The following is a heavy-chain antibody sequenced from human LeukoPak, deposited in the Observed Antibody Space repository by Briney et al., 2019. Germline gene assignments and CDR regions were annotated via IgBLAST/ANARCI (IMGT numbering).Heavy chain of an antibody. J-gene: IGHJ5*02. D-gene: IGHD3-10*01. CDR3: ARGIKQFDP. V-gene: IGHV3-23*01. CDR2: ISGSGGTT. Sequence: TGGSLRLSCAASGFTFSTYGMSWVRQAPGKGLEWVSLISGSGGTTYYADSVKGRFTISRDNSKNTLSLQMNSLRAEDTAVYYCARGIKQFDPWGQGTLVTVSS. CDR1: GFTFSTYG.